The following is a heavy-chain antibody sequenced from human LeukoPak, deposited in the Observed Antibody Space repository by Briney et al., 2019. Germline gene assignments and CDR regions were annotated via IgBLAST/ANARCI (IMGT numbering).Heavy chain of an antibody. CDR2: INPNSGGT. CDR3: ARTSGSGWYRMDV. V-gene: IGHV1-2*04. D-gene: IGHD6-19*01. Sequence: ASVTVSCKASGYTFTGYYMHWVRQAPGQGLEWMGWINPNSGGTNYAQKFQGWVTMTRDTSISTAYMELSRLRSDDTAVYYCARTSGSGWYRMDVWGQGTTVTVSS. J-gene: IGHJ6*02. CDR1: GYTFTGYY.